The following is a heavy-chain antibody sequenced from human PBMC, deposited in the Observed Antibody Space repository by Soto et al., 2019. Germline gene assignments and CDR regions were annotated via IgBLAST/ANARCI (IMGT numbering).Heavy chain of an antibody. V-gene: IGHV4-31*03. J-gene: IGHJ6*02. CDR3: AMTTVTHYYYYYGMDV. CDR1: GGSISSGGYY. D-gene: IGHD4-17*01. CDR2: IYYSGST. Sequence: SETLSLTCTVSGGSISSGGYYWSWIRQHPGKGLEWIGYIYYSGSTYYNPSLKSRVTISVDTSKNQFSLKLSSVTAADTAVYYCAMTTVTHYYYYYGMDVWGQGTAVTV.